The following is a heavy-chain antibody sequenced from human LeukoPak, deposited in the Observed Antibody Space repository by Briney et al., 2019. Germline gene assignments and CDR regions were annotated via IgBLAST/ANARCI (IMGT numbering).Heavy chain of an antibody. J-gene: IGHJ4*02. CDR2: ISAYNGNT. CDR3: ARIRVRTDCSGGSCYSPTPYYFDY. Sequence: ASVKVSCKASGYTFTSYGIRWVRQAPGQGLAWMGWISAYNGNTNYAQKLQGRVTMTTDTSTSTAYMELRSLRSDDTAVYYCARIRVRTDCSGGSCYSPTPYYFDYWGQGTLVTVSS. D-gene: IGHD2-15*01. V-gene: IGHV1-18*01. CDR1: GYTFTSYG.